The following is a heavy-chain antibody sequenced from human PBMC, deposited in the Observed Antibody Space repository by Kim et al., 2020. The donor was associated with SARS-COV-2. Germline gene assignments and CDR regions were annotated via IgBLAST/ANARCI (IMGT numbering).Heavy chain of an antibody. Sequence: GGSLRLSCAASGFTFSSYSMNWVRQAPGKGLEWVSYISSSSSTIYYADSVKGRFTISRDNAKNSLYLQMNSLRAEDTAVYYCAREPDCSSTSCQVWYFDLWGRGTLVTVSS. CDR1: GFTFSSYS. CDR3: AREPDCSSTSCQVWYFDL. CDR2: ISSSSSTI. J-gene: IGHJ2*01. D-gene: IGHD2-2*01. V-gene: IGHV3-48*04.